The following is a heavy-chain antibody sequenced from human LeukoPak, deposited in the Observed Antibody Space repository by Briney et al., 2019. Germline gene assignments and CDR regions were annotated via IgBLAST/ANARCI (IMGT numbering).Heavy chain of an antibody. CDR3: ATSPIVVVPAAMRFPNWFDP. Sequence: GALVKVSCKVSGYTLTELSMHWVRQAPGKGLEWMGGFDPEDGETIYAQKFQGRVTMTEDTSTDTAYMELSSLRSEDTAVYYCATSPIVVVPAAMRFPNWFDPWGQGTLVTVSS. D-gene: IGHD2-2*01. CDR1: GYTLTELS. V-gene: IGHV1-24*01. CDR2: FDPEDGET. J-gene: IGHJ5*02.